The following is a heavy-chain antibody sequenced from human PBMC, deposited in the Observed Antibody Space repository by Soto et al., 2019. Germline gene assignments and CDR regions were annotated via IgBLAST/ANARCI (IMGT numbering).Heavy chain of an antibody. D-gene: IGHD3-9*01. CDR2: IYYSGST. CDR3: ARGYDILTGPLDY. CDR1: GGSITSSSFY. Sequence: SETLSLTCTVSGGSITSSSFYWGWIRQPPGKGLEWIGIIYYSGSTYYNPSPKSRVTISVDTSKSQFSLNLNSVTAADTAVYYCARGYDILTGPLDYWGPGTLVT. J-gene: IGHJ4*02. V-gene: IGHV4-39*01.